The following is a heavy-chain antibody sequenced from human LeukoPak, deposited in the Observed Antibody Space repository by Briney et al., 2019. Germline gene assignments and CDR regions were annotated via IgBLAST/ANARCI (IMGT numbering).Heavy chain of an antibody. CDR1: GGTFSSYA. D-gene: IGHD1-26*01. V-gene: IGHV1-69*04. J-gene: IGHJ4*02. CDR2: IIPILGIA. Sequence: ASVKVSCKASGGTFSSYAISWVRQAPGQGLEWMGRIIPILGIANYAQKFQGRVTITADKSISTAYMELSRLRSDDTAVYYCARVVARVGANYDYWGQGTLVTVSS. CDR3: ARVVARVGANYDY.